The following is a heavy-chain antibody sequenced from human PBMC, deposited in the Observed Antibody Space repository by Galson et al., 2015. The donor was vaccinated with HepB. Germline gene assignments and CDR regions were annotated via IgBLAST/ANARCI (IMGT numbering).Heavy chain of an antibody. V-gene: IGHV4-31*03. CDR2: IYYSGST. J-gene: IGHJ4*02. CDR3: ARFVRDYYDSSGYPDY. Sequence: TLSLTCTVSGGSISSGGYYWSWIRQHPGKGLEWVGYIYYSGSTYYNPSLKSRVTISVDTSKNQFSLKLSSVTAADTAVYYCARFVRDYYDSSGYPDYWGQGTLVTVSS. D-gene: IGHD3-22*01. CDR1: GGSISSGGYY.